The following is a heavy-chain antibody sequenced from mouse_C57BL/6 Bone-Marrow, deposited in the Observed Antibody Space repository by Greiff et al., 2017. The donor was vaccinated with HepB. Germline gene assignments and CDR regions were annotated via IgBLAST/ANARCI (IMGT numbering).Heavy chain of an antibody. CDR1: GYTFTSYW. CDR2: IHPYSGST. J-gene: IGHJ1*01. Sequence: VQLQQSGAELVKPGASVKLSCKASGYTFTSYWMHWVKQRPGQGLEWIGMIHPYSGSTNYNEKFKSKATLTVDKSSSTTYMQLSSQTSEDSAVYYCARGDCLWYFDVWGSGTAITVTS. V-gene: IGHV1-64*01. CDR3: ARGDCLWYFDV.